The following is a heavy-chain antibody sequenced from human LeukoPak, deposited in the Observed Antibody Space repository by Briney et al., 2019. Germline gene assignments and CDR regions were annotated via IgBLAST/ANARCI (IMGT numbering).Heavy chain of an antibody. CDR1: GYSISSGYY. V-gene: IGHV4-38-2*01. J-gene: IGHJ3*02. CDR2: IYHSGST. D-gene: IGHD2-2*01. Sequence: SETLSLTCAVSGYSISSGYYWGWIRRPPGKGLEWIGGIYHSGSTYYTPSINSRVTISVDTSKNQSSLKLSSVTAADPAVYYCASPRVPAIVVVPADPSAAFDISGQGTMVTVSS. CDR3: ASPRVPAIVVVPADPSAAFDI.